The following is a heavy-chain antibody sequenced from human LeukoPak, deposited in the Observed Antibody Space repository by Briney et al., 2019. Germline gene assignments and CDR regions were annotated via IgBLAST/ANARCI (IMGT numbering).Heavy chain of an antibody. CDR2: ISSSSSYI. CDR3: ARARIVGATVRYFDY. CDR1: GFTFSSYS. V-gene: IGHV3-21*01. J-gene: IGHJ4*03. D-gene: IGHD1-26*01. Sequence: GGSLRLSCAASGFTFSSYSMHSVRQAPGKGLEWVSSISSSSSYIYYADSVKGRFTISRDNAKNSLYLQMNSLRAEDTAVYYCARARIVGATVRYFDYWGQGTLVTVSS.